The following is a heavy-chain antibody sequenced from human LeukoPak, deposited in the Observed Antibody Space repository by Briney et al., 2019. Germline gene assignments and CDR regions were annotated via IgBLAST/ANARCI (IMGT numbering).Heavy chain of an antibody. Sequence: SETLSLTCAVSGGSISSSNWWSWVRQPPGKGLEWIGEIYHSGSTNYNPSLKSRVTISVDKSKNQFSLKLSSVTAADTAVYYCARRGCSYGSDSFDYWGQGTLVTVSS. D-gene: IGHD5-18*01. J-gene: IGHJ4*02. CDR2: IYHSGST. CDR1: GGSISSSNW. V-gene: IGHV4-4*02. CDR3: ARRGCSYGSDSFDY.